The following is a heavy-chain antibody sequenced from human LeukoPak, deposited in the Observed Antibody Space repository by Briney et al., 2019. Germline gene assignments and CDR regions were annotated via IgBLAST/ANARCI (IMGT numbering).Heavy chain of an antibody. CDR1: GGSISSSSYY. D-gene: IGHD6-19*01. Sequence: SETLSLTCTVSGGSISSSSYYWGWIRQPPGKGLEWIGYIYYSGSTNYNPSLKSRVTISVDTSKNQFSLKLSSVTAADTAVYYCARAHHATYSSGHTTHHFQHWGQGTLVTVSS. CDR2: IYYSGST. CDR3: ARAHHATYSSGHTTHHFQH. J-gene: IGHJ1*01. V-gene: IGHV4-61*05.